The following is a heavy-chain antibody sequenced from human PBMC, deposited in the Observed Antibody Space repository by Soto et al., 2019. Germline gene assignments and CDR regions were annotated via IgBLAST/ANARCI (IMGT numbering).Heavy chain of an antibody. V-gene: IGHV3-23*01. D-gene: IGHD6-13*01. Sequence: GGSLRLSCAASGFTFSSYAMSWVRQAPGKGLEWVSAISGSGGSTYYADSVKGRFTISRDNSKNTLYLQMNSLRAEDTAVYYCAKEHVIAAAGPNWFDPWGQGTLVTAPQ. CDR2: ISGSGGST. J-gene: IGHJ5*02. CDR3: AKEHVIAAAGPNWFDP. CDR1: GFTFSSYA.